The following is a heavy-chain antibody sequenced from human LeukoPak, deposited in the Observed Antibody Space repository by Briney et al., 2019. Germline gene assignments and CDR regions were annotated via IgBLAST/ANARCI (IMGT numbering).Heavy chain of an antibody. Sequence: GGSLRLSCAASGFTFSSYDMSWVRQAPGKGLEWVSAISGSGGSTYYADSVKGRFTISRDNSKNTLYLQMNSLRAEDTAVYYCAKDLGGYYDFWSGYHDWFDPWGQGTLVTVSS. D-gene: IGHD3-3*01. CDR2: ISGSGGST. CDR3: AKDLGGYYDFWSGYHDWFDP. J-gene: IGHJ5*02. CDR1: GFTFSSYD. V-gene: IGHV3-23*01.